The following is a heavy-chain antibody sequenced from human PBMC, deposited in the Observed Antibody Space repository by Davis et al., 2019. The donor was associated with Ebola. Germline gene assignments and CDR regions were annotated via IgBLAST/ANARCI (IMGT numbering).Heavy chain of an antibody. J-gene: IGHJ3*01. CDR2: IRSDGSGY. D-gene: IGHD3-22*01. V-gene: IGHV3-30*02. Sequence: GGSLRLSCAVSGFSLSSYGVHWVRQAPGKGLEYLAFIRSDGSGYYYADSVKGRFTISRDNSKNTLYLQMNSLRVEDTAFYSCAKDRGSRNYFHHDAFDVWGQGTTVTVSS. CDR1: GFSLSSYG. CDR3: AKDRGSRNYFHHDAFDV.